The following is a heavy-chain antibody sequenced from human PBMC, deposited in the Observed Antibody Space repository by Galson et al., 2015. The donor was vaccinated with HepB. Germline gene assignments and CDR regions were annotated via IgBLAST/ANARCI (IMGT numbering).Heavy chain of an antibody. CDR2: INHSGST. CDR3: ARVREDLTGYYPFDY. V-gene: IGHV4-34*01. D-gene: IGHD3-9*01. Sequence: SETLSLTCAVYGGSFSGYYWSWIRQPPGKGLEWIGEINHSGSTNYNPSLKSRVTISVDTSKNQFSLKLSSVTAADTAVYYCARVREDLTGYYPFDYWGQGTLVTVSS. J-gene: IGHJ4*02. CDR1: GGSFSGYY.